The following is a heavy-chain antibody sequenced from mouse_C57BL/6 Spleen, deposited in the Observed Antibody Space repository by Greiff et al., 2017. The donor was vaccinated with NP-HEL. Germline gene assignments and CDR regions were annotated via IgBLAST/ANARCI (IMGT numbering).Heavy chain of an antibody. CDR2: INPSTGGT. CDR3: ARGMDY. Sequence: EVKLMESGPELVKPGASVKISCKASGYSFTGYYMNWVKQSPEKSLEWIGEINPSTGGTTYNQKFKAKATLTVDKSSSTAYMQLKSLTSEDSAVYYCARGMDYWGQGTSVTVSS. J-gene: IGHJ4*01. V-gene: IGHV1-42*01. CDR1: GYSFTGYY.